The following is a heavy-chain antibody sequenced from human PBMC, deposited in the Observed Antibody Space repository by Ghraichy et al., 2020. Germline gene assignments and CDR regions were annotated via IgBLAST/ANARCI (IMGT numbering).Heavy chain of an antibody. V-gene: IGHV3-7*01. Sequence: GGSLRLSCAASGFTFSSYWMSWVRQAPGKGLEWVANIKQDGSEKYYVDSVKGRFTISRDNAKNSLYLQMNSLRAEDTAVYYCARGPPPLSFPAIAARFPPAGATDYWGQGTLVTVSS. J-gene: IGHJ4*02. CDR1: GFTFSSYW. CDR3: ARGPPPLSFPAIAARFPPAGATDY. CDR2: IKQDGSEK. D-gene: IGHD6-6*01.